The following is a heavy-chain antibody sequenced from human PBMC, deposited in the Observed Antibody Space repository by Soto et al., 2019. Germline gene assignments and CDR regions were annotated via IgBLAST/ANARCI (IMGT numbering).Heavy chain of an antibody. D-gene: IGHD3-3*01. CDR2: IGTAGDT. CDR1: GFTFRSSD. CDR3: ARDSITIFGVAHHQSFDI. Sequence: PGGSLRLACASSGFTFRSSDMHWARQATGKGLEWVSAIGTAGDTYYPGSVKGRFTISRENAHNALYLQMDSLRAEDTAVYYCARDSITIFGVAHHQSFDIWGQGTEVTGS. J-gene: IGHJ3*02. V-gene: IGHV3-13*01.